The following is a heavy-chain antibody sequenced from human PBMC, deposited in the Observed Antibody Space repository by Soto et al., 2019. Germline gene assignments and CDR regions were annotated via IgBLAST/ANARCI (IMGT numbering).Heavy chain of an antibody. Sequence: PGGSLRLSCAASGFTFSNAWMSWVRQAPGKGLEWVGRIKSKTDGGTTDYAAPVKGRFTISRDDSKNTLYLQMNSLKTEDTAVYYFTTDREYGSSGYREITEYFQHWGQGTLVTVSS. CDR3: TTDREYGSSGYREITEYFQH. V-gene: IGHV3-15*01. CDR1: GFTFSNAW. D-gene: IGHD3-22*01. CDR2: IKSKTDGGTT. J-gene: IGHJ1*01.